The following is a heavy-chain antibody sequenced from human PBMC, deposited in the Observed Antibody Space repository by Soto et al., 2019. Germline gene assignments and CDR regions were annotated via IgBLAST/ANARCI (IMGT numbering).Heavy chain of an antibody. V-gene: IGHV3-23*01. J-gene: IGHJ4*02. D-gene: IGHD6-13*01. CDR3: AKGSADGIPYYFDF. CDR2: ISDSGGST. CDR1: GFPYGSYA. Sequence: EVQLLESGGGLVQPGGSLRLSCAASGFPYGSYAMSWVRQTPGKGLEWVSSISDSGGSTYYSDSVKGRFTISRDNSRNTLYLQMNSLRDDDTALYYCAKGSADGIPYYFDFWGQGTLVTVSS.